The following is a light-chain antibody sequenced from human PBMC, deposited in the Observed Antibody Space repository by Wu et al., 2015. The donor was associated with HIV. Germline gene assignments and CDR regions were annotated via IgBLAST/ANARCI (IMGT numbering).Light chain of an antibody. CDR3: HQYGRSPRT. V-gene: IGKV1-6*01. Sequence: IQMTQSPSSLPASVGDTVTITCRSSHDIRIDLSWYQLAPGKAPKLLIYSASALQTGVPLRFFGSGSGTEFTLTINRLEPEDFAMYYCHQYGRSPRTFGQGT. CDR1: HDIRID. CDR2: SAS. J-gene: IGKJ1*01.